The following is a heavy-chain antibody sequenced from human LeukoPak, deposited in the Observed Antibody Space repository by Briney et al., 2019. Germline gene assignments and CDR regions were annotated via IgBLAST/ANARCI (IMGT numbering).Heavy chain of an antibody. CDR1: GGSISSGGYS. J-gene: IGHJ6*02. CDR2: IYHSGST. V-gene: IGHV4-30-2*01. D-gene: IGHD3-22*01. Sequence: ASETLSLTCAVSGGSISSGGYSWSWIRQPPEKGLEWIGYIYHSGSTYYNPSLKSRVTISVDRSKNQFSLKLSSVTAADTAVYYCARAGTMTPDYYYGMDVWGQGTTVTVSS. CDR3: ARAGTMTPDYYYGMDV.